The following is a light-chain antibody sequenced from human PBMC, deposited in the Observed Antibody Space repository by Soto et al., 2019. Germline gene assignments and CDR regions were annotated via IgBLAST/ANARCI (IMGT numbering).Light chain of an antibody. V-gene: IGLV2-8*01. Sequence: QSVLTQPPSASGSPGQSVTISCTGTSSDVGSYNYVSWDQQHPGKAPKLMIYEVSKRPSGVPDRFSGSKSGNTASLTVSGLQAEDEADYYCSSYAGSNNVVFGGGTKLTVL. J-gene: IGLJ2*01. CDR2: EVS. CDR3: SSYAGSNNVV. CDR1: SSDVGSYNY.